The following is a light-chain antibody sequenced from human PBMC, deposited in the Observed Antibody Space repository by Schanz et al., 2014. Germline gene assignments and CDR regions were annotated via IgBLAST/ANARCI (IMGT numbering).Light chain of an antibody. CDR1: QSVASN. J-gene: IGKJ4*01. CDR2: AAS. V-gene: IGKV3D-15*01. CDR3: QQYNKWPLT. Sequence: EIVMTQSPATLSVSPRGRATLSCRASQSVASNLAWYQQKPGQAPTLLIYAASIRATGIPARFSGSGSGTDFTLAISSLQSEDFEVYYCQQYNKWPLTFGGGTKVEIK.